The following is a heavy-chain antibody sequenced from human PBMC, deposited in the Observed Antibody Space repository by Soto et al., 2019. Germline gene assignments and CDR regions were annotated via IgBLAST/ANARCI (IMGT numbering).Heavy chain of an antibody. D-gene: IGHD4-17*01. Sequence: PGGSLTLSCAASGLTFSSYAMSWVRQAPGKGLEWVSAISGSGGSTYYADSVKGRFTISRDNSKNTLYLQMNSLRAEDTAVYYCAKERYMTTVVTHWFDPWGQGTLVTVSS. J-gene: IGHJ5*02. V-gene: IGHV3-23*01. CDR2: ISGSGGST. CDR1: GLTFSSYA. CDR3: AKERYMTTVVTHWFDP.